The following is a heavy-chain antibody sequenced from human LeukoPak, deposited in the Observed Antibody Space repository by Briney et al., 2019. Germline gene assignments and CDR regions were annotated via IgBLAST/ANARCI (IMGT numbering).Heavy chain of an antibody. J-gene: IGHJ4*02. V-gene: IGHV3-53*01. CDR1: GFTVSNDY. Sequence: PGGSLRLSCAVSGFTVSNDYMSWVRQAPGKGLEWVSVIYGGGSTYYADSVRGRFTIYRDNSENTLYLKMDSLRAEDTAVYYCTRLLPSSHHFFDSWGQGTLVTVSS. CDR3: TRLLPSSHHFFDS. D-gene: IGHD6-6*01. CDR2: IYGGGST.